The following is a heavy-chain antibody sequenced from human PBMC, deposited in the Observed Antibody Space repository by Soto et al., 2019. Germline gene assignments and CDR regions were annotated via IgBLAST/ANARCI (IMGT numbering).Heavy chain of an antibody. V-gene: IGHV3-9*01. Sequence: GGSLRLSCAASGFIFDDYAMHWVRQVPGKGLEWVSGITWNSDKVVYADSVKGRFTISRDNAKNSLYLQMNSLRNGDTAVYYCVKDFPCSRDTCFPGYSVYGMDVWGQGASVTVS. CDR1: GFIFDDYA. D-gene: IGHD3-9*01. CDR3: VKDFPCSRDTCFPGYSVYGMDV. J-gene: IGHJ6*02. CDR2: ITWNSDKV.